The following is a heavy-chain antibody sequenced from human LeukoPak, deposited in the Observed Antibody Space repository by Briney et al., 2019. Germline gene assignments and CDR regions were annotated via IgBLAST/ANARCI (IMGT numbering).Heavy chain of an antibody. CDR2: IRGGGAVT. D-gene: IGHD3-10*02. Sequence: PGGSLRLSCAASGFTFDNYAMNWVRQAPGKGLEWLSYIRGGGAVTRYSDSVKGRFTISRDNSKNTLYLQMNQLRAEDTAIYYCAKCSASYYNDAFDIWGRGTMVAVSS. CDR3: AKCSASYYNDAFDI. J-gene: IGHJ3*02. CDR1: GFTFDNYA. V-gene: IGHV3-23*01.